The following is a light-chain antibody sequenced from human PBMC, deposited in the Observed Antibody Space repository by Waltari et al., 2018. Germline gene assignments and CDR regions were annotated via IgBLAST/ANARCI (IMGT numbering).Light chain of an antibody. Sequence: DIQLTQSPSSLSASVGDRVTITCRASQSISTYLSWYQQKPGKAPKLLIYAASRLHSGVPSMFSGSGSGTDFTLTISSLQPEDFATYYCQQGYSTPPRLTFGGGTKVEI. J-gene: IGKJ4*01. CDR1: QSISTY. CDR3: QQGYSTPPRLT. CDR2: AAS. V-gene: IGKV1-39*01.